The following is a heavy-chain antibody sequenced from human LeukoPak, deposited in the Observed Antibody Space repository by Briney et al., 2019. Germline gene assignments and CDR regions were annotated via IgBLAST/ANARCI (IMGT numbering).Heavy chain of an antibody. J-gene: IGHJ6*03. V-gene: IGHV3-48*02. CDR3: TRGYAGFYHYFYMDV. CDR2: ISSSGSTI. Sequence: PGGSLRLSCAASGFTFSSYSMEWVRQAPGKGLEWLSYISSSGSTIYYADSVKGRFTISRDNAKNSLYLQMDSLRDEDTAVYYCTRGYAGFYHYFYMDVWGKGTTVTVSS. D-gene: IGHD3-9*01. CDR1: GFTFSSYS.